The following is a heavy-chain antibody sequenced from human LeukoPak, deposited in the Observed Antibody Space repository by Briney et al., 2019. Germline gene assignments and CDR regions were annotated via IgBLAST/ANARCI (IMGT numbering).Heavy chain of an antibody. J-gene: IGHJ4*02. Sequence: RGSRRLSCAGSGFTLSHYYVSWIRQAAGEGPGLVSYIGSSCSSIYYADSVKGRFTISRDNAKNSLYLQMNSLRPEDTAVYYCAKDVPCFEFAYCGQGPLVPVSS. D-gene: IGHD3-16*01. V-gene: IGHV3-11*04. CDR3: AKDVPCFEFAY. CDR2: IGSSCSSI. CDR1: GFTLSHYY.